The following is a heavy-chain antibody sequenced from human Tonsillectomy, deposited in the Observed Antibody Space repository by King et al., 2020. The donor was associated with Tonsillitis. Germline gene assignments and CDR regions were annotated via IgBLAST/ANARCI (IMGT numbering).Heavy chain of an antibody. J-gene: IGHJ4*02. D-gene: IGHD2-15*01. CDR1: GFTFSNAW. CDR2: IKSNGDGGTT. CDR3: ATDRDIYFDS. Sequence: VQLVESGGGWVKPGGSLRLSCAASGFTFSNAWMSWVRQAPGKGLEWVGRIKSNGDGGTTDYAAPVKGRFTISRDDSKNTVYLQMYSLKTEDTAVYYCATDRDIYFDSWGQGPLVTVSS. V-gene: IGHV3-15*01.